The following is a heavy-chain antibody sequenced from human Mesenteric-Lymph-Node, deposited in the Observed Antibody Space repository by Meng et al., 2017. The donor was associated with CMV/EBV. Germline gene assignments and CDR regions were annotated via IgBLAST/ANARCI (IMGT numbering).Heavy chain of an antibody. CDR1: GGSFSGYY. D-gene: IGHD2-8*01. CDR3: ARGPLYSDP. Sequence: SETLSLTCAVYGGSFSGYYWSWIRQPPGKGLEWIGEINHSGSTNYNPSLKSRVTISVDTSKNQFSLKLSSVTAADTAVYYCARGPLYSDPWGQRTLVTVSS. V-gene: IGHV4-34*01. CDR2: INHSGST. J-gene: IGHJ5*02.